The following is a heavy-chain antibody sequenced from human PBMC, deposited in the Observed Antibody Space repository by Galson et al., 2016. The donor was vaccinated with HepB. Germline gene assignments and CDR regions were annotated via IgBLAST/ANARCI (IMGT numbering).Heavy chain of an antibody. CDR2: ISPSGTST. V-gene: IGHV3-11*01. CDR1: GFTFSDYF. D-gene: IGHD4-23*01. CDR3: ARANRLYGGDSDATLT. Sequence: SLRLSCAASGFTFSDYFMSWIRQAPGKGLEWISYISPSGTSTHYAGSVQGRFTISRDNADNSLYLQMNSLRAEDTAVYYCARANRLYGGDSDATLTWGQGTLVTVSS. J-gene: IGHJ5*02.